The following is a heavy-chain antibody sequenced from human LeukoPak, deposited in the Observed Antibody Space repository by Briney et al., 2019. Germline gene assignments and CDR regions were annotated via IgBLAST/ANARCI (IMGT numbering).Heavy chain of an antibody. CDR3: TREYGFMTTVFHAFDI. J-gene: IGHJ3*02. CDR2: IYYSGST. Sequence: PSETLSLTCTVSGGSISSSRDYWAWLRQPPGKGLEWIANIYYSGSTYYSPSLKSRVTISVDTSKNQFSLKLSSVTAADTAIYYCTREYGFMTTVFHAFDIWGQGTMVTVSS. CDR1: GGSISSSRDY. D-gene: IGHD4-17*01. V-gene: IGHV4-39*07.